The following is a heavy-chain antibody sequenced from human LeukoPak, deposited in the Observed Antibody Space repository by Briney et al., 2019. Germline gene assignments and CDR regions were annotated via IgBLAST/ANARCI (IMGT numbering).Heavy chain of an antibody. V-gene: IGHV3-33*06. J-gene: IGHJ4*02. CDR3: AKTAGGFGELNHLIDY. D-gene: IGHD3-10*01. CDR1: GFTFSRCG. CDR2: IYSDGSRE. Sequence: PGGSLRLSCAASGFTFSRCGMHWVRQSPGKGLEWVAVIYSDGSREYYADSVEGRFTISRDNSKNTLYLQMNSLRAEDTAVYYCAKTAGGFGELNHLIDYWGQGTLVTVSS.